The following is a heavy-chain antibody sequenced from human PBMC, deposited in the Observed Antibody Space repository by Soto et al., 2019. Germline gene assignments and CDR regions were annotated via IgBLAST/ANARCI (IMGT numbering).Heavy chain of an antibody. J-gene: IGHJ2*01. CDR2: IIPILGTA. Sequence: QVQLVQSGAEVKKPGSSVKVSCKASGGTFSSYAISWVRQAPGQGLEWMGGIIPILGTANYAQKFQGRVTITADESTSTAYMELSSLRSEDTAVYYCARVPSSYDSSGYYSFGWYFELWGRGTLVTVSS. CDR1: GGTFSSYA. V-gene: IGHV1-69*12. CDR3: ARVPSSYDSSGYYSFGWYFEL. D-gene: IGHD3-22*01.